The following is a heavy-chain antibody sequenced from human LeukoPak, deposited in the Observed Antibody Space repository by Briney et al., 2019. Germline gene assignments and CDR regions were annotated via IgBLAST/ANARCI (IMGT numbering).Heavy chain of an antibody. V-gene: IGHV1-69*01. CDR3: ARDRGTGYCSSTSCYKGSFDY. J-gene: IGHJ4*02. D-gene: IGHD2-2*02. CDR1: GGTFSSYA. CDR2: IIPIFGTA. Sequence: ASVKVSCKASGGTFSSYAISWVRQAPGQGLEWMGGIIPIFGTANYAQKFQGRVTITADESTSTAYMELSSLRSEDTAVYYCARDRGTGYCSSTSCYKGSFDYWGQGTLVTVSS.